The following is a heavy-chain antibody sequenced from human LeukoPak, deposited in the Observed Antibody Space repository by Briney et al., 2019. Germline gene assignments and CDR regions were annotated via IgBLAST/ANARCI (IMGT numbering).Heavy chain of an antibody. CDR3: PRLESAAAGNRWFDP. CDR1: GGSISSCY. J-gene: IGHJ5*02. V-gene: IGHV4-59*12. CDR2: IYYSGST. D-gene: IGHD6-13*01. Sequence: SETLSLTCTVSGGSISSCYWSWIRQPPGKGLEWIGYIYYSGSTNYNPSLKSRVTISVDTSKNQFSLKLSAVTAADTAVCYCPRLESAAAGNRWFDPRGQGILVTVSS.